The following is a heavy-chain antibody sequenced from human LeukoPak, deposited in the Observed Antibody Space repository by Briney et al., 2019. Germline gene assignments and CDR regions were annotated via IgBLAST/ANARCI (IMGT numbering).Heavy chain of an antibody. CDR1: GGTFSSYA. J-gene: IGHJ3*02. Sequence: GASVKVSCKASGGTFSSYAISWVRQAPGQGLEWMGGIIPIFGTANYAQKFQGRVTITADESTSTAYMELSSLRSEDTAVYYCARAGQELGDAFDIWGQGTMVTVSS. CDR2: IIPIFGTA. V-gene: IGHV1-69*13. CDR3: ARAGQELGDAFDI. D-gene: IGHD4-11*01.